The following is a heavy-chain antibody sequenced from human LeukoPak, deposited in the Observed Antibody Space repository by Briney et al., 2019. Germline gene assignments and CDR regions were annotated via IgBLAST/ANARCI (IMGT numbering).Heavy chain of an antibody. J-gene: IGHJ4*02. CDR3: ARGRGQLWSSFDY. V-gene: IGHV3-30*04. D-gene: IGHD5-18*01. Sequence: GRPLRLSCAASGFTFSSYAMHWVRQAPGKGLEWVAVISYDGSNKYYADSVKGRFTISRDNSKNTLYLQMNSLRAEDTAVYYCARGRGQLWSSFDYWGQGTLVTVSS. CDR1: GFTFSSYA. CDR2: ISYDGSNK.